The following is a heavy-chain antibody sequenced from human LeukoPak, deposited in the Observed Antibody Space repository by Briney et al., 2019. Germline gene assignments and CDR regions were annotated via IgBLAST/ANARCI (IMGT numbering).Heavy chain of an antibody. CDR1: GYTFTGYY. CDR2: INPNSGGT. CDR3: ARDLGVHYYDSSGYPDY. Sequence: ASVKVSCKASGYTFTGYYMHWVRQAPGQGLEWMGWINPNSGGTNYAQKFQGRVTMTRDTSISTAYMELSRLRSDDTAVYYCARDLGVHYYDSSGYPDYWGQGTLVTVSS. J-gene: IGHJ4*02. D-gene: IGHD3-22*01. V-gene: IGHV1-2*02.